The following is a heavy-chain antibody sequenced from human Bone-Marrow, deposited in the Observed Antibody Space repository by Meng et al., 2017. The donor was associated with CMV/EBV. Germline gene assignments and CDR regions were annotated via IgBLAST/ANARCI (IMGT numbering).Heavy chain of an antibody. CDR3: AKEPTIFGRVIPPYYFDS. D-gene: IGHD3/OR15-3a*01. Sequence: GGSLRLSCAAPGFTFSDYYMSWIRQAPGKGLEWVSYISSSGSTIYYADSVKGRFTISRDNSKNTLYLQMNSLRAEDTAVYYCAKEPTIFGRVIPPYYFDSWGQGTLVTVSS. CDR2: ISSSGSTI. CDR1: GFTFSDYY. V-gene: IGHV3-11*04. J-gene: IGHJ4*02.